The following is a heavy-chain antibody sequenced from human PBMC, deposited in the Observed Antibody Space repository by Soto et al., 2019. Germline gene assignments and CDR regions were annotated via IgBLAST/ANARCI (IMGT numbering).Heavy chain of an antibody. Sequence: GGSLRLSCAASGFTFSSYAMHWVRQATGKGLEWVAVISYDGSNKYYADSVKGRFTISRDNSKNTLYLQMNSLRAEDTAVYYCARDRDYYGSGSYDYWGQGTLVTVSS. CDR3: ARDRDYYGSGSYDY. CDR1: GFTFSSYA. D-gene: IGHD3-10*01. CDR2: ISYDGSNK. V-gene: IGHV3-30-3*01. J-gene: IGHJ4*02.